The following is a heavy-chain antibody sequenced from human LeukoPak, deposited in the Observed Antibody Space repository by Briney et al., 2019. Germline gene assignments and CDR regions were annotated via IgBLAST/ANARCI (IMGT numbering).Heavy chain of an antibody. D-gene: IGHD1-26*01. CDR3: AKSRGSYWVPEFDY. CDR1: GFTFSTYA. J-gene: IGHJ4*02. CDR2: ISGSGGST. Sequence: PGGSLRLSCAASGFTFSTYAMTWVRQAPGKGLEWVSVISGSGGSTNYADSVKGRFTISGDNSKNTLYLQMNSLRAEDTAIYYCAKSRGSYWVPEFDYWGQGTLVTVSS. V-gene: IGHV3-23*01.